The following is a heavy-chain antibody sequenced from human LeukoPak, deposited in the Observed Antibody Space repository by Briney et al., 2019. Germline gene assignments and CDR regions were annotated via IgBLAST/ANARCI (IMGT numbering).Heavy chain of an antibody. CDR1: GGSFGGYY. CDR3: ASRLGYCTNGVCYYYMDV. Sequence: SETLSLTCAVYGGSFGGYYWSWIRQPPGKGLEWIGEINHSGSTNYNPSLKSRVTISVDTSKNQFSLKLSSVTAADTAVYYCASRLGYCTNGVCYYYMDVWGKGTTVTISS. J-gene: IGHJ6*03. CDR2: INHSGST. V-gene: IGHV4-34*01. D-gene: IGHD2-8*01.